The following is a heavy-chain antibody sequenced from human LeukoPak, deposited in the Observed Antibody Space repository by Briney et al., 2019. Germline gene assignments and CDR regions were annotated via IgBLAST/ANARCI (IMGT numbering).Heavy chain of an antibody. V-gene: IGHV4-34*01. Sequence: SETLSLTCAVYGRSFSGCDCSWGRHPPGKGREWVGEINHSESTNYNPSLKSRGTASVDTSKNQFPLTLSSVTAADTAVYYCARQLENVRCGVNPRWFDPWGQGTLVTVSS. J-gene: IGHJ5*02. D-gene: IGHD3-10*02. CDR2: INHSEST. CDR3: ARQLENVRCGVNPRWFDP. CDR1: GRSFSGCD.